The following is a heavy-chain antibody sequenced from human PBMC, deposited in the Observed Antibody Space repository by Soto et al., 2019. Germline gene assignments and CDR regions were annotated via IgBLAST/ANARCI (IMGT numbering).Heavy chain of an antibody. D-gene: IGHD6-13*01. CDR3: ARGTSWQLPFDY. V-gene: IGHV4-61*01. CDR2: ISYSGST. CDR1: GGSVIIGSYY. Sequence: SEPLSLTCTVSGGSVIIGSYYWSWIRQPPGKRLEWIGYISYSGSTDYNPSLKSRVTISGDTSKNQFSLKVSSVTAADTAVYYCARGTSWQLPFDYWGQGNLVTVSS. J-gene: IGHJ4*02.